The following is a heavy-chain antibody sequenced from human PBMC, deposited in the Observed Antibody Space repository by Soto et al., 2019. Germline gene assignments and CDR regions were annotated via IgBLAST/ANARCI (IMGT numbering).Heavy chain of an antibody. J-gene: IGHJ4*02. CDR2: IYYSGST. CDR3: ARERLDYGDYVAGNYFDY. V-gene: IGHV4-61*01. Sequence: SETLSLTCTVSGDSISSSHYYWSWIRQPPGKGLEWIGYIYYSGSTNYNPSLKSRVTISVDTSKNQFSLKLSSVTAADTAVYYCARERLDYGDYVAGNYFDYWGQGTLVTVSS. D-gene: IGHD4-17*01. CDR1: GDSISSSHYY.